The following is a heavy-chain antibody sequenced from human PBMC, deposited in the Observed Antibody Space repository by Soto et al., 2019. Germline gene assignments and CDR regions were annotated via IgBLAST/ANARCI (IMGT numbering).Heavy chain of an antibody. V-gene: IGHV3-23*01. Sequence: EVQLLESGGAFVQPGGSLRLSCAASGFTVNSNAMYWVRQAPGKGLEWVAVISGPGGSTYYADCGKGRFTISRDKSRNTLYLQTNSLPVEDSALYSCTKGLNIVVPHSATSHYNYGMDAWGQGTTVTVSS. CDR2: ISGPGGST. D-gene: IGHD2-15*01. CDR1: GFTVNSNA. J-gene: IGHJ6*02. CDR3: TKGLNIVVPHSATSHYNYGMDA.